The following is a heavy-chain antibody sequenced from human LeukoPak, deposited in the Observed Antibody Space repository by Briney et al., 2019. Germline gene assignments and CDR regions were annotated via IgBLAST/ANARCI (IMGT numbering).Heavy chain of an antibody. J-gene: IGHJ4*02. CDR3: ARMNYVSSGWGAPFDY. Sequence: GGSLRLSCADSGFTFSSHWMHWVRQAPGKGLEWVSYIRTSGTNTDYTGSVKGRFTISRDNAKNSLYLQMNSLRAEDTAVYYCARMNYVSSGWGAPFDYWGQGTLVTVSS. CDR2: IRTSGTNT. CDR1: GFTFSSHW. V-gene: IGHV3-48*04. D-gene: IGHD1-7*01.